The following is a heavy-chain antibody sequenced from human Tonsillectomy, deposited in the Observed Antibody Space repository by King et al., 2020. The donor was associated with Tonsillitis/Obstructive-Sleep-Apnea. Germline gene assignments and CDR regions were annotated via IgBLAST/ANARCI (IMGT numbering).Heavy chain of an antibody. CDR3: ARDSQYAFDI. D-gene: IGHD5-24*01. CDR1: GFTFSTYS. V-gene: IGHV3-48*02. J-gene: IGHJ3*02. CDR2: IGGGGFTT. Sequence: VQLVESGGGSVQPGGSLRLSCAASGFTFSTYSMNWVRQAPGKGLEWVSYIGGGGFTTYYADSVKGRFTISRDNAKNSLYLQMNTLRDEDTAVYYCARDSQYAFDIWGQGTMVTVSS.